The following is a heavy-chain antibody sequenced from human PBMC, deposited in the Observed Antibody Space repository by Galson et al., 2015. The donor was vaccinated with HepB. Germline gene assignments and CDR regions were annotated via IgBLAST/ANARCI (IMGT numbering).Heavy chain of an antibody. CDR2: INPNSGGT. J-gene: IGHJ4*02. V-gene: IGHV1-2*06. Sequence: SVKVSCKASGYTFTGYYMHWVRQAPGQGLEWMGRINPNSGGTNYAQKFQGRVTMTRDTSISTAYMELSRLRSDGTAVYYCARISVGGGSYNYWGQGTLVTVSS. CDR3: ARISVGGGSYNY. CDR1: GYTFTGYY. D-gene: IGHD1-26*01.